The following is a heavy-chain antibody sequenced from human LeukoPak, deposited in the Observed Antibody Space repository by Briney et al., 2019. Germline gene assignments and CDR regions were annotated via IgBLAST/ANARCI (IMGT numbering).Heavy chain of an antibody. CDR3: AKGQGDYSYYFDY. D-gene: IGHD4-17*01. CDR2: ISWNSGSI. J-gene: IGHJ4*02. CDR1: GFTFDDYA. V-gene: IGHV3-9*01. Sequence: GGSLRLSCAASGFTFDDYAMHWVRQAPGKGLEWVSGISWNSGSIGYADSVKGRFTISRDNAKNPLYLQMNSLRAEDTALYYCAKGQGDYSYYFDYWGQGTLVTVSS.